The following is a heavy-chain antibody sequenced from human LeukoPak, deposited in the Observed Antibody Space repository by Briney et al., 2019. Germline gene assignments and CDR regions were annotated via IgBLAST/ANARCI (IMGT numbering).Heavy chain of an antibody. CDR1: GGTFISYA. CDR3: ATEGSSGLFDY. V-gene: IGHV1-69*05. CDR2: IIPIFGTA. Sequence: GASVKVSCKASGGTFISYAISWVRQAPGQGLEWMGGIIPIFGTANYAQKLQGRVTMTTDTSTSTAYMELRSLRSDDTAVYYCATEGSSGLFDYWGQGTLVTVSS. J-gene: IGHJ4*02. D-gene: IGHD6-19*01.